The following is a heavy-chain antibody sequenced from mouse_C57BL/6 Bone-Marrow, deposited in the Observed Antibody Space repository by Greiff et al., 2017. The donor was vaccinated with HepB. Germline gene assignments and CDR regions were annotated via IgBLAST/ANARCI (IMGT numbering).Heavy chain of an antibody. J-gene: IGHJ4*01. CDR1: GFTFSSYA. CDR3: TRGVITTVVEPHYAMDY. CDR2: ISSGGDYI. Sequence: EVQGVESGEGLVKPGGSLKLSCAASGFTFSSYAMSWVRQTPEKRLEWVAYISSGGDYIYYADTVKGRFTISRDNARNTLYLQMSSLKSEDTAMYYCTRGVITTVVEPHYAMDYWGQGTSVTVSS. D-gene: IGHD1-1*01. V-gene: IGHV5-9-1*02.